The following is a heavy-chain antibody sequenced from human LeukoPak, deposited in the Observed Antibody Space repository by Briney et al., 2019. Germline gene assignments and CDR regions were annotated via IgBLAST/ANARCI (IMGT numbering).Heavy chain of an antibody. CDR3: ARGAREAARRGVLDY. D-gene: IGHD6-6*01. V-gene: IGHV4-34*01. Sequence: SETLSLTCAVYGGPFSDYWYAWIRQSPGKGLEWMGEINHSGSTNYIPSLKSRVTISVDTSKNQFSLKLSSVTAADTAVYYCARGAREAARRGVLDYWGQGTLVTVSS. CDR2: INHSGST. J-gene: IGHJ4*02. CDR1: GGPFSDYW.